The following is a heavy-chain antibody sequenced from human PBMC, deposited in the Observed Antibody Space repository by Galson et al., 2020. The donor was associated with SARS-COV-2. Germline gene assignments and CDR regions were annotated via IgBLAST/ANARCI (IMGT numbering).Heavy chain of an antibody. CDR2: ISHRGGT. J-gene: IGHJ3*02. CDR1: ATSISSGSYS. CDR3: ARLHYGEYAPEAFDI. V-gene: IGHV4-30-2*01. D-gene: IGHD4-17*01. Sequence: SETLSLTCAVSATSISSGSYSWNWIRQPPGKGLEWLGYISHRGGTYYNPSLKSRVTISGDRSKNQFSLRLSSVTAADTAVYYCARLHYGEYAPEAFDIWGPGTRVTVAS.